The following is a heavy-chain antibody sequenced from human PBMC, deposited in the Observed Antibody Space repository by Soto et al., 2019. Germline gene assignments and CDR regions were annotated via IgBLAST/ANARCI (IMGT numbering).Heavy chain of an antibody. J-gene: IGHJ6*02. CDR3: ARVSGYCTNGVCYGAYYYYGMDV. CDR1: GGTFSSYA. D-gene: IGHD2-8*01. V-gene: IGHV1-69*01. Sequence: QVQLVQSGAEVKKPGSSVKVSCKASGGTFSSYAISWVRQAPGQGLEWMGGIIPIFGTANYAQKFHGRVTINADESTSTAYMELSSLKSEDTAVYYCARVSGYCTNGVCYGAYYYYGMDVWGQGTTVTVSS. CDR2: IIPIFGTA.